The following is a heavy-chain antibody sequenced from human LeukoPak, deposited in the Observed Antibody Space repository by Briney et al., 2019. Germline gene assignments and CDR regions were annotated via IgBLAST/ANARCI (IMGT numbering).Heavy chain of an antibody. CDR3: ARESQTGSYSDY. Sequence: GGSLRLSCAASGFTFSSYAMHWVRQAPGKGLEYVSAISSNGGSTYYANSVKGRFTISRDNSKNTLYLQMGSLRAEDMAVYYCARESQTGSYSDYWGQGTLVTVSS. CDR1: GFTFSSYA. D-gene: IGHD1-14*01. CDR2: ISSNGGST. J-gene: IGHJ4*02. V-gene: IGHV3-64*01.